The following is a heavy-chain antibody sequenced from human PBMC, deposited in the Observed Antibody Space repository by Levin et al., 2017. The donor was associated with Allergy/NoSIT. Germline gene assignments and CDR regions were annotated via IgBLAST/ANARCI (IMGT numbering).Heavy chain of an antibody. D-gene: IGHD2-2*01. CDR1: GFTFSNYY. Sequence: GGSLRLSCAASGFTFSNYYMHWVRQDPGKGLEWVSRVYSDGTITDYADSVKGRFTISRDNARNTLYLQMNSLRAEDTAVYYCARGGCSSTSCLDNWGQGILVTVSS. J-gene: IGHJ4*02. CDR3: ARGGCSSTSCLDN. CDR2: VYSDGTIT. V-gene: IGHV3-74*01.